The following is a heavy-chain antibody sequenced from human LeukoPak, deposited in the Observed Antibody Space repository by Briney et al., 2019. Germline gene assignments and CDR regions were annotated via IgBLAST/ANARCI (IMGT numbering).Heavy chain of an antibody. J-gene: IGHJ4*02. CDR3: AREGFIVGATNLDY. D-gene: IGHD1-26*01. CDR2: IYHSGST. V-gene: IGHV4-39*07. Sequence: PSETLSLTSTVSGGSLSSSSYYWGWIRQPPWKGLEWIGSIYHSGSTYYNPSLKSRVTISVDPSKNQFSLKLSSVTAADTAVYYCAREGFIVGATNLDYWGQGTLVTVSS. CDR1: GGSLSSSSYY.